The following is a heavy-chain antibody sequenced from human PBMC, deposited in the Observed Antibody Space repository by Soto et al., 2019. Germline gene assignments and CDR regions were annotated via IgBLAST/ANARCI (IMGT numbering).Heavy chain of an antibody. V-gene: IGHV1-46*01. CDR1: GYTFTSYY. CDR2: INPSGGST. J-gene: IGHJ6*02. D-gene: IGHD6-19*01. Sequence: QVQLVQSGAEVKKPGASVKVSCKASGYTFTSYYMHWVRQAPGQGLEWMGIINPSGGSTSYAQKFQGRVTMTRDTSASTVYMELSSLRSEDTAVYYCARVGAPYSSGWAETYGMDVWGQGTTVTVSS. CDR3: ARVGAPYSSGWAETYGMDV.